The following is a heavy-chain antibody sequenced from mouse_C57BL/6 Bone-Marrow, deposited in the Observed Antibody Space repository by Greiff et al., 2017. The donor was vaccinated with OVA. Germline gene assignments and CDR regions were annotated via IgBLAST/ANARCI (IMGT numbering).Heavy chain of an antibody. D-gene: IGHD1-1*01. Sequence: EVQLQQSGPELVKPGASVKISCKASGYTFTDYYMNWVKQSHGKSLEWIGDINPNNGGTSYNQKFKGKATLTVDKSSSTAYMELRSLTSEDSAVYYCAREGSPWFAYWGQGTLFTVSA. CDR1: GYTFTDYY. J-gene: IGHJ3*01. CDR2: INPNNGGT. V-gene: IGHV1-26*01. CDR3: AREGSPWFAY.